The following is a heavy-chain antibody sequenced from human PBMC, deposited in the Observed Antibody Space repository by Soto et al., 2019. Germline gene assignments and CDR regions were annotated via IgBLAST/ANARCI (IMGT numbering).Heavy chain of an antibody. Sequence: QVQLQQWGAGPLRPLETLSLTCGVSGGSFSGYYWAWIRQSPGKGLEWIGEINDRGSINYNPSLKSRVIISFVTTKNHYSLNLRTATAADTAVYYCARESHDILTGPPWVWYFDLWGRGTLVTVSS. V-gene: IGHV4-34*01. J-gene: IGHJ2*01. CDR2: INDRGSI. CDR1: GGSFSGYY. D-gene: IGHD3-9*01. CDR3: ARESHDILTGPPWVWYFDL.